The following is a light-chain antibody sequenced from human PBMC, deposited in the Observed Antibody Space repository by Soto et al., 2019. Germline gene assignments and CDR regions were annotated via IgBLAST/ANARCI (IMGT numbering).Light chain of an antibody. V-gene: IGKV3-20*01. CDR3: QQYGNSGGT. CDR2: GAS. CDR1: QSVSSRS. Sequence: EIVLTQSPGTLSLSPGERATLSCRASQSVSSRSLAWYQQKPGQAPRLLIDGASSRAIGIPDRFSGSGSGTDFTLTISRLEPEDFAVDYCQQYGNSGGTFGQGTKVEIK. J-gene: IGKJ1*01.